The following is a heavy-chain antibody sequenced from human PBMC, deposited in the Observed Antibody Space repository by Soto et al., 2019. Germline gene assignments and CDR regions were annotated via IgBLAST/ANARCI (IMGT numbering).Heavy chain of an antibody. CDR2: ISGSGDST. D-gene: IGHD1-26*01. J-gene: IGHJ4*02. CDR1: GFTFSSYA. V-gene: IGHV3-23*01. CDR3: ARRGSGSYSDY. Sequence: EVQRLESGGGLVQPGGSLRLSCAASGFTFSSYAMRWVRQAPVKGLEWVSAISGSGDSTYYADSVKGRFTISRDNSKNTLYLQMNSLRAEDTAVYYCARRGSGSYSDYWGQGTLVTVSS.